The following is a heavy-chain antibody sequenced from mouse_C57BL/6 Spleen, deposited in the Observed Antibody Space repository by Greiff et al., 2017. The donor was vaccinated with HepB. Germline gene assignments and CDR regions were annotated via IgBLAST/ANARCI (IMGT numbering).Heavy chain of an antibody. D-gene: IGHD2-4*01. CDR2: ISSGSSTI. CDR1: GFTFSDYG. CDR3: AKPSYDYDGNWFAY. V-gene: IGHV5-17*01. Sequence: EVQGVESGGGLVKPGGSLKLSCAASGFTFSDYGMHWVRQAPEKGLEWVAYISSGSSTIYYADTVKGRFTISRDNAKNTLFLQMTSLRSEDTAMYYCAKPSYDYDGNWFAYWGQGTLVTVSA. J-gene: IGHJ3*01.